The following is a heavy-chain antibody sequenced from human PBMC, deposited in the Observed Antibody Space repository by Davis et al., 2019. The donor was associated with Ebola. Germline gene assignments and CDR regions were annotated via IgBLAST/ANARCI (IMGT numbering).Heavy chain of an antibody. D-gene: IGHD1-26*01. CDR3: ARETGWELLGAFDI. Sequence: GESLKISCAASGFTFSSYAMHWVRQAPGKGLEYVSAISSNGGSTYYANSVKGRFTISRDNSRNTLYLQMGSLRAEDMAVYYCARETGWELLGAFDIWGQGTMVTVSS. V-gene: IGHV3-64*01. CDR2: ISSNGGST. J-gene: IGHJ3*02. CDR1: GFTFSSYA.